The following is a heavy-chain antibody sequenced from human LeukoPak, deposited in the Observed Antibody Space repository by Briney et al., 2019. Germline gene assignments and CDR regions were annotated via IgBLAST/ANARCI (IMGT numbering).Heavy chain of an antibody. J-gene: IGHJ3*02. V-gene: IGHV3-13*01. D-gene: IGHD5-24*01. CDR2: IGATVGI. Sequence: GGSLRLSCAASGFTFSHYDMHWVRQTTGRGLEWVSSIGATVGIYYLASVKGRFTISRGNAKNSLYLQMSSLRPGDTAVYYCARGAETGFVIWGHGTRVTVSS. CDR3: ARGAETGFVI. CDR1: GFTFSHYD.